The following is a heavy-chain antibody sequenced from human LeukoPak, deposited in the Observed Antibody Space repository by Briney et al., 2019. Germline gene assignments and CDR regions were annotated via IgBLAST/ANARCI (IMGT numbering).Heavy chain of an antibody. V-gene: IGHV4-59*08. J-gene: IGHJ6*02. CDR2: IYYSGST. CDR3: ATCYGSGSGYYGMDV. CDR1: GGSISGYY. Sequence: SETLSLTCTVSGGSISGYYWSWIRQPPGKGLEWIGYIYYSGSTNYNPSLKSRVTISVDTSKSQFSLKLSSVTAADTAVYYCATCYGSGSGYYGMDVWGQGTTVTVSS. D-gene: IGHD3-10*01.